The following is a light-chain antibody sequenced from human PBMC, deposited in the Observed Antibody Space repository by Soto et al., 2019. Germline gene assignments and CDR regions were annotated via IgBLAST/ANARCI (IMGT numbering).Light chain of an antibody. CDR3: CSYSSGSTPWV. CDR1: SSDVGGYNY. Sequence: QCLLTQPASVSGSAGQSITISCTGTSSDVGGYNYVSWYQHHPGKAPKLIIFDVSDRPSGISDRFSASKSGNTASLTISGLQAEDEADYYCCSYSSGSTPWVFGTGTKVTVL. CDR2: DVS. J-gene: IGLJ1*01. V-gene: IGLV2-14*03.